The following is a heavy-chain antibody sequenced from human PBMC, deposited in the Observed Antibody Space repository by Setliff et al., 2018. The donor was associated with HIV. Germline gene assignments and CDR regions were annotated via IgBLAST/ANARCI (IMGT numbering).Heavy chain of an antibody. CDR2: ITADNGNT. CDR3: ARFSSSWPYYFDY. Sequence: ASVKVSCKASGYTFTKYGVSWVRQAPGQGLEWMGWITADNGNTNYAQRFKGRVTMTSDTSTSTAYMELRSLRSDDTAVYYCARFSSSWPYYFDYWGQGMLVTVSS. J-gene: IGHJ4*02. CDR1: GYTFTKYG. D-gene: IGHD6-13*01. V-gene: IGHV1-18*01.